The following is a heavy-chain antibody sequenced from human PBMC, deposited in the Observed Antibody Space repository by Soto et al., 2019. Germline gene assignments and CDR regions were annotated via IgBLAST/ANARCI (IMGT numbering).Heavy chain of an antibody. CDR3: ARRSVSTVTTHYFGMDV. V-gene: IGHV5-10-1*01. Sequence: GESLKISCQGSGYNFTNYWIYWVRQMPGKGLEWMGKIDPSDPDTGYSPSFQGHVTISADKSISTAYLQWSSLKASDTAIYYCARRSVSTVTTHYFGMDVWGQGTTVTVSS. CDR1: GYNFTNYW. CDR2: IDPSDPDT. J-gene: IGHJ6*02. D-gene: IGHD4-4*01.